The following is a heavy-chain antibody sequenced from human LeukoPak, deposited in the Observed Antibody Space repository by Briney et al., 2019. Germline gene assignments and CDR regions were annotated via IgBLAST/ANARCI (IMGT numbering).Heavy chain of an antibody. CDR2: MSGRGDTS. V-gene: IGHV3-23*01. D-gene: IGHD6-19*01. Sequence: GGSLRLSCAPSGFTFGTHAMTWVRQAPAKGLEWVSGMSGRGDTSYYADSVKGRFTISRDNSKNTPFLQMNSLRAEDTAVYYCAKLAGIRGWFVYYFDYWGQGTLVTVS. J-gene: IGHJ4*02. CDR1: GFTFGTHA. CDR3: AKLAGIRGWFVYYFDY.